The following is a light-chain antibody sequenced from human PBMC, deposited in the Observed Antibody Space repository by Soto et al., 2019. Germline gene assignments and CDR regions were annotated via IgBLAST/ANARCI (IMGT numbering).Light chain of an antibody. V-gene: IGLV2-14*01. CDR2: DVS. J-gene: IGLJ3*02. CDR3: SSYTSSSTSV. Sequence: QSALTQPASVSVSPGQSITISCTGTSSDVGGYNYVSWYQQHPGKAPKLMIYDVSNRPSGVSNRFSGSKSGNTASLTISGLQAEDEADYYCSSYTSSSTSVFGGGTKLTVL. CDR1: SSDVGGYNY.